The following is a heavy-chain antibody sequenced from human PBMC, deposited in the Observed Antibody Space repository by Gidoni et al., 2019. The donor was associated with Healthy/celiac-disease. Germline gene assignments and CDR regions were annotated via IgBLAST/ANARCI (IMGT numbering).Heavy chain of an antibody. CDR2: INPSGGST. J-gene: IGHJ5*02. CDR1: GYTFTSYY. V-gene: IGHV1-46*01. Sequence: QVQLVQSGAEVKKPGASVKVSCKASGYTFTSYYMHWVRQAPGQGLEWMGIINPSGGSTSYAQKFQGRVTMTRDTSTSTVYMELSSLRSEDTAVYYCASESPPVFGLGRVPIEQNWFDPWGQGTLVTVSS. D-gene: IGHD2-15*01. CDR3: ASESPPVFGLGRVPIEQNWFDP.